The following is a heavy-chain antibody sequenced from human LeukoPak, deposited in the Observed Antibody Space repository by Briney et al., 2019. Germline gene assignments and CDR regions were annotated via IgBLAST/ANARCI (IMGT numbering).Heavy chain of an antibody. V-gene: IGHV4-4*02. J-gene: IGHJ4*02. D-gene: IGHD3-22*01. CDR2: INRTGDT. Sequence: SETLSLTCAVSGVSISSGYWWSWVRQPRGKGLEWIGEINRTGDTNYNPSLKSRVTISVDKAMNHISLKLRSVNATATAVSSFARNLESGYYGKHSWGRGTPVTASS. CDR3: ARNLESGYYGKHS. CDR1: GVSISSGYW.